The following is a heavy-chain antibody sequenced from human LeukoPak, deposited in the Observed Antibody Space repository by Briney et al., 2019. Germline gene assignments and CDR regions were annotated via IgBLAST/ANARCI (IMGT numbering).Heavy chain of an antibody. D-gene: IGHD5-12*01. CDR3: ANYHRTIVATITNYFDY. CDR1: GFTFSSYA. Sequence: GGSLRLSCAASGFTFSSYAMGCVRQAPGEGLEWVSAISGSGGRTYYADSVKGRFSISRDNSKNTLYLQMNSLRAEDTAVYYCANYHRTIVATITNYFDYWGQGTLVTVSS. V-gene: IGHV3-23*01. CDR2: ISGSGGRT. J-gene: IGHJ4*02.